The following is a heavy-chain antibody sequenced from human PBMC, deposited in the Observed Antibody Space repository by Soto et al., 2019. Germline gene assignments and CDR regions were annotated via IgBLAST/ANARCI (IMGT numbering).Heavy chain of an antibody. V-gene: IGHV5-51*01. J-gene: IGHJ6*02. CDR1: GYSFTSYW. CDR3: ARQSYYYDSSGYYYYYYGMDV. Sequence: LGESLKISCKGSGYSFTSYWIGWVRQMPGKGLEWMGIIYPGDSDTRYSPSFQGQVTISADKSISTAYLQWSSLKASDTAMYYCARQSYYYDSSGYYYYYYGMDVWGQGTTVTVSS. D-gene: IGHD3-22*01. CDR2: IYPGDSDT.